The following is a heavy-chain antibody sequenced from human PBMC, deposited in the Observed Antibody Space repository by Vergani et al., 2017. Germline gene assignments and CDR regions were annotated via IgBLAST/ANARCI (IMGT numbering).Heavy chain of an antibody. Sequence: QVQLQESGPGLVKPSETLSLTCTVSGGSVSSGSYYWSWIRQPAGKGLEWIGYIYYSGSTNYNPSLKSRVTISVDTSKNQFSLKLSSVTAADTAVYYWAREGSTSNYYYYYMDVWGKGTTVTVSS. CDR3: AREGSTSNYYYYYMDV. CDR2: IYYSGST. D-gene: IGHD2-2*01. CDR1: GGSVSSGSYY. J-gene: IGHJ6*03. V-gene: IGHV4-61*10.